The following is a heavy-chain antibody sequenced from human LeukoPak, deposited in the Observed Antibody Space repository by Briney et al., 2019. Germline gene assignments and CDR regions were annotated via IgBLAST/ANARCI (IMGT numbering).Heavy chain of an antibody. CDR3: ARIPKTTYFDY. CDR1: GFTVSSKY. J-gene: IGHJ4*02. CDR2: IYSGGST. V-gene: IGHV3-53*01. Sequence: GGSLRLSCAASGFTVSSKYMSWVRQAPGKGLEWVSVIYSGGSTDYADSVKGRFTISRDNSENTLHLQMNSLRAEDAAVYYCARIPKTTYFDYWGQGTLVTVSS. D-gene: IGHD4-17*01.